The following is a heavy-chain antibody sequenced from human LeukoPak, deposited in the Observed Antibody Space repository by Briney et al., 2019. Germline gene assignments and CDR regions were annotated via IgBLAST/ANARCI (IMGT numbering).Heavy chain of an antibody. V-gene: IGHV4-59*01. Sequence: SETLSLTCTVSGGSISSYYRSWIRQPPGKGPEWIGYIYYSGSTNYNPSLKSRVTISVDTSKNQFSLKLSPVTAADTAVYYCARRGPVRYFDLWGRGTLVTVSS. CDR3: ARRGPVRYFDL. CDR1: GGSISSYY. J-gene: IGHJ2*01. CDR2: IYYSGST.